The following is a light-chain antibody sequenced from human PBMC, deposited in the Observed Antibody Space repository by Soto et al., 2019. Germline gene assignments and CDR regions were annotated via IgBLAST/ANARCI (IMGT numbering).Light chain of an antibody. CDR2: GAS. Sequence: EIVLTQSPGTLSLSPGERATLSCRASQSVSSSYLAWYQQKPGQAPILLIYGASSRATGIPDRFSGSGSGTDFTLTINRQEPEDFAVYYCQQYRSSPPYTFGQGTKLEIK. V-gene: IGKV3-20*01. CDR1: QSVSSSY. J-gene: IGKJ2*01. CDR3: QQYRSSPPYT.